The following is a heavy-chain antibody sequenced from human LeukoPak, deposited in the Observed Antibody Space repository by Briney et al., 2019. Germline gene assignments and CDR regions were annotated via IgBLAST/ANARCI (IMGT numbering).Heavy chain of an antibody. Sequence: GGSLRLSCAASGFTVSSNYMSWVRQAPGKGLEWVSVIYSGGSTYYADSVKGRLTISRDNSKNTLYLQMNSLRAEDTAVYYCARARGYSSGPFDYWGQGTLVTVSS. J-gene: IGHJ4*02. CDR1: GFTVSSNY. CDR3: ARARGYSSGPFDY. V-gene: IGHV3-66*02. D-gene: IGHD6-19*01. CDR2: IYSGGST.